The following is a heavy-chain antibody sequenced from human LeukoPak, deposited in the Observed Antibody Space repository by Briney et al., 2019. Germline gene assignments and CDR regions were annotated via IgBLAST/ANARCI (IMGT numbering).Heavy chain of an antibody. Sequence: ASVKVSCKASGYTFTSYDINWVRQATGQGLEWMGWMNPNSGNTGYAQKFQGRVTITRNTSISTAYMELSSLRSEDTAVYYCARGETGWLQLGYYYMDVWGKGTTVTVSS. CDR1: GYTFTSYD. V-gene: IGHV1-8*03. D-gene: IGHD5-24*01. CDR3: ARGETGWLQLGYYYMDV. J-gene: IGHJ6*03. CDR2: MNPNSGNT.